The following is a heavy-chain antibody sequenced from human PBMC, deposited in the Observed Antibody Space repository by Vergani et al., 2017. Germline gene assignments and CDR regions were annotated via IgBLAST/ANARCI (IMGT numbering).Heavy chain of an antibody. CDR1: GFTFSSYS. CDR2: ISSSSSYI. Sequence: EVQLVESGGGLVKPGGSLRLSCAASGFTFSSYSMNWVRQAPGKGLEWASSISSSSSYIYYADSVKGRFTISRDNAKNSLYLQMNSLRAEDTAVYYCARDLRYSSSSYSDSWGQGTLVTVSS. D-gene: IGHD6-6*01. CDR3: ARDLRYSSSSYSDS. J-gene: IGHJ4*02. V-gene: IGHV3-21*04.